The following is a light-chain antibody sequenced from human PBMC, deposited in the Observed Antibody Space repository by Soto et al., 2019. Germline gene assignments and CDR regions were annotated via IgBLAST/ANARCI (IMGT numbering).Light chain of an antibody. Sequence: QSALAQPASWSGSPGQSITISCTGTSSDVGGYDFVSWYQQHPGKAPKVMIYDVSNRPSGVSNRFSGSKSGNTASLTISGLQAEDEADYYCCSYTSSDTYVFGNGTKVTVL. CDR2: DVS. J-gene: IGLJ1*01. V-gene: IGLV2-14*01. CDR1: SSDVGGYDF. CDR3: CSYTSSDTYV.